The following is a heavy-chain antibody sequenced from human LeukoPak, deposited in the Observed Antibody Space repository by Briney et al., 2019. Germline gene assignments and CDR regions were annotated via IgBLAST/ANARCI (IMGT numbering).Heavy chain of an antibody. V-gene: IGHV3-53*01. CDR2: IFNSGDT. D-gene: IGHD3-22*01. CDR3: ANQDSSGYYIQRDY. J-gene: IGHJ4*02. CDR1: GFTISSNY. Sequence: GGSLRLSCAASGFTISSNYMSWVRQAPGKGLEWVSVIFNSGDTYYADSVKGRFTISRDTSKNTLYLQMNSLRVDDTAVYYCANQDSSGYYIQRDYWGQGTLVTVSS.